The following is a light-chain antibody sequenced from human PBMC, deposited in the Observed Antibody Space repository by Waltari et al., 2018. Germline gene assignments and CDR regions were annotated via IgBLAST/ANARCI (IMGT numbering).Light chain of an antibody. CDR2: GAS. V-gene: IGKV3-15*01. J-gene: IGKJ1*01. CDR1: QSVSSN. Sequence: EIVMTQSPATLSVSPGERATLSCRASQSVSSNLAWYQQKPGQAPRLLIYGASTRATGIPARFSGSGSGTEFTLTISSLQSEDFAVYYCQQYCDTPRTFGQGTKVEIK. CDR3: QQYCDTPRT.